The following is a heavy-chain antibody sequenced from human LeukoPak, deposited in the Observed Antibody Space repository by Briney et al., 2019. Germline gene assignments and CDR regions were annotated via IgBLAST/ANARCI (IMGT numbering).Heavy chain of an antibody. CDR2: ISSSSSYI. D-gene: IGHD5-18*01. V-gene: IGHV3-21*01. CDR3: ARSIQIWPHSTFDY. CDR1: GFTFSSYS. J-gene: IGHJ4*02. Sequence: GGSLRLSCAASGFTFSSYSMNWVRQAPGKGLEWVSSISSSSSYIYYADSVKGRFTISRDNAKNSLYLQMNSLRAEDTAVYYCARSIQIWPHSTFDYWGQGTLVTVSS.